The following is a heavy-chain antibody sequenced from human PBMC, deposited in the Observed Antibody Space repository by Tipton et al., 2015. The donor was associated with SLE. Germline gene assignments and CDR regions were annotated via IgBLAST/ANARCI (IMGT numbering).Heavy chain of an antibody. V-gene: IGHV4-31*03. CDR2: IYHSGYTDYT. D-gene: IGHD3-3*01. J-gene: IGHJ4*02. CDR1: GGSITSGGYY. Sequence: GLVKPSQTLSLTCTVSGGSITSGGYYWTWIRQHPGKGLEWIGYIYHSGYTDYTDYNPSLKSRVTISVDTSKNQFSLKLTSVTAADTAVYYCARGNTIFGVGYWGQGTLVTVSS. CDR3: ARGNTIFGVGY.